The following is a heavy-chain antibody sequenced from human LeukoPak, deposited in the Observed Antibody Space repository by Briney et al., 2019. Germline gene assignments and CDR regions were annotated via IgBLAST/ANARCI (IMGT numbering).Heavy chain of an antibody. J-gene: IGHJ4*02. CDR3: ARDVRAAAGTFDY. Sequence: SETLSLICAVSGGSISSSNWWSWVRQPPGKGLEWIGEIYHSGTTNYNPSLKSRVTISVDKSKNQFSLKLTSVTAADTAVYYCARDVRAAAGTFDYWGQGTLVTVSS. V-gene: IGHV4-4*02. D-gene: IGHD6-13*01. CDR2: IYHSGTT. CDR1: GGSISSSNW.